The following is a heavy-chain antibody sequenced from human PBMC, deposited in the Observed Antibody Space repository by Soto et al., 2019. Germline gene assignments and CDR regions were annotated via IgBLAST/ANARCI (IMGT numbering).Heavy chain of an antibody. CDR1: GGTFSSYA. D-gene: IGHD2-15*01. CDR3: ARLKYCSGGSCYTGPIDY. J-gene: IGHJ4*02. V-gene: IGHV1-69*01. Sequence: QVQLVQSGAEVKKPGSSVKVSCKASGGTFSSYAISWVRQAPGQGLEWMGGIIPIFGTANYAQKFQGRVTITADESTSTAYMELSSLRSEDTAVYYCARLKYCSGGSCYTGPIDYWGQGTLVTVSS. CDR2: IIPIFGTA.